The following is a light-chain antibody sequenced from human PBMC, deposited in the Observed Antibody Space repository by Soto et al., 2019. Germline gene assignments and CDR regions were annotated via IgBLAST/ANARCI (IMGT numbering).Light chain of an antibody. V-gene: IGLV2-23*02. CDR1: SSDVGSSNL. CDR3: CSDADSSTNG. Sequence: QSALTQPASVSGSPGQSITFSCTGTSSDVGSSNLVSWYQQHPGKAPKLLIYEVSKRPSGVSNRFSGSKSGNTASLTISGLQAVDEDDYYCCSDADSSTNGCGTGTKVTVL. CDR2: EVS. J-gene: IGLJ1*01.